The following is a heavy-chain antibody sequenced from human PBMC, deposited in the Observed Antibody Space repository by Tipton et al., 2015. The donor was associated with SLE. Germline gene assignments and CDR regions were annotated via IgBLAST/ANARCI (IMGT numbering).Heavy chain of an antibody. V-gene: IGHV3-74*01. Sequence: SLRLSCAASGFTFSNYWMHWVRQAPGKGLVWVSRLNSDGSTTNYADSVRGRFTISRDNAKNTLYLQMNTLRAEDTAVYYCTRAVGYGGNSEDFDYWGQGTLVTVSS. CDR1: GFTFSNYW. J-gene: IGHJ4*02. CDR3: TRAVGYGGNSEDFDY. D-gene: IGHD4-23*01. CDR2: LNSDGSTT.